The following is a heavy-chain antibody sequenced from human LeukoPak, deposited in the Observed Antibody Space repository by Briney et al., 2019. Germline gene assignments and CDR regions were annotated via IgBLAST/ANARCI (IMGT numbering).Heavy chain of an antibody. V-gene: IGHV3-23*01. Sequence: GGSLRLSCAASGFTFSSYAMTWVRQAPGEGLEWVSSITDSGDGTYYADSVRGRFSISRDNSRNMLYLQLNSLRAEDTAVYYCAKGLRGTYDYWGQGTLVTVSS. D-gene: IGHD3-3*01. CDR3: AKGLRGTYDY. CDR2: ITDSGDGT. J-gene: IGHJ4*02. CDR1: GFTFSSYA.